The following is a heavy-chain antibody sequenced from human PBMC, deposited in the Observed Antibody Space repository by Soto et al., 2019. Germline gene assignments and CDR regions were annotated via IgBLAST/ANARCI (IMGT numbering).Heavy chain of an antibody. D-gene: IGHD5-12*01. J-gene: IGHJ5*02. Sequence: QVQVQESGPGLLKPSGTLSLTCAVSGGSISSIDWWSWVRQPPGKGLEWIGEIHQSGSTNYNPSLPSRVTISVDISKNQLSLSLTSVTAADTAVYYCVRAGGYDPKVSWGQGTQVTVSS. V-gene: IGHV4-4*02. CDR1: GGSISSIDW. CDR3: VRAGGYDPKVS. CDR2: IHQSGST.